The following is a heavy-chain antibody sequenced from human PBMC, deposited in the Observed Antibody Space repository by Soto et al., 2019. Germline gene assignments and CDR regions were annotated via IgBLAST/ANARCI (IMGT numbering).Heavy chain of an antibody. CDR1: GDTFTNQE. Sequence: QVQLVQSGAEVKKPGASVKVSCKASGDTFTNQEVNWVRQATGQGLERMGWMSLNTDNTGYAQKLKGRLTMTRDTSVSTAYMELSSLRSEDTAVYYYARVPRASSYFYHMDVWGKGATVTVSS. CDR2: MSLNTDNT. D-gene: IGHD6-6*01. J-gene: IGHJ6*03. CDR3: ARVPRASSYFYHMDV. V-gene: IGHV1-8*01.